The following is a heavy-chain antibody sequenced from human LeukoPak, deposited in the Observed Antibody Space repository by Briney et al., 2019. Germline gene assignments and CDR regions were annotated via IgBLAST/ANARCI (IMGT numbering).Heavy chain of an antibody. CDR2: VKQDGSET. D-gene: IGHD5-24*01. V-gene: IGHV3-7*02. CDR3: ASAERWLEHFDY. J-gene: IGHJ4*02. Sequence: GGSLRLSCAASGFTFSSSWMSWVRQTPGKGLEWVANVKQDGSETYYVDSVKGRFTISRDNAKNSLYLQMNSLRAEDTAVYYCASAERWLEHFDYWGQGTLVTVSS. CDR1: GFTFSSSW.